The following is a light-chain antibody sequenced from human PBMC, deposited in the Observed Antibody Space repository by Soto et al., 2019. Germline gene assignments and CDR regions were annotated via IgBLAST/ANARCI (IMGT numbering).Light chain of an antibody. J-gene: IGLJ2*01. CDR1: SSDVGGYNY. V-gene: IGLV2-8*01. CDR3: SSYAGSNNVV. CDR2: EVS. Sequence: QSALTQPPSASGSPGQSVTISCTGTSSDVGGYNYVSWYQQHPGKAPKLMIYEVSKRPSGVPDRFSGSKSGNTASLTVSGLQAEDEDDYYCSSYAGSNNVVFCGGTQLTVL.